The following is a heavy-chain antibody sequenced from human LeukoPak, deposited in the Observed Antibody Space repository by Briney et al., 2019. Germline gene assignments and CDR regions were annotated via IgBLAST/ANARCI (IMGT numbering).Heavy chain of an antibody. V-gene: IGHV3-30*02. Sequence: GGSLRLSCAASGFTFSSYGMHWVRQAPGKGLEWVAFIRYDGSNKYYADSVKGRFTISRDNSKNTLYLQMNSLRAEDTAVYYCAKEFPPLRFLEPLAPTTPIWGQGTMVTVSS. CDR3: AKEFPPLRFLEPLAPTTPI. CDR2: IRYDGSNK. D-gene: IGHD3-3*01. J-gene: IGHJ3*02. CDR1: GFTFSSYG.